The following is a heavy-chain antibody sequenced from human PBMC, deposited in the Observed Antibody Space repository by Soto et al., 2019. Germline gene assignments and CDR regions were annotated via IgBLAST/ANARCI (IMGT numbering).Heavy chain of an antibody. D-gene: IGHD6-6*01. J-gene: IGHJ4*02. CDR2: IWYDGSNK. CDR1: GFTFSSYG. CDR3: ARDQGEQLVLHSFFDY. Sequence: GGSLRLSCAASGFTFSSYGMHWVRQAPGKGLEWVAVIWYDGSNKYYADSVKGRFTISRDNSKNTLYLQMNSLRAEDTAVYYCARDQGEQLVLHSFFDYWGQGTLVTVSS. V-gene: IGHV3-33*01.